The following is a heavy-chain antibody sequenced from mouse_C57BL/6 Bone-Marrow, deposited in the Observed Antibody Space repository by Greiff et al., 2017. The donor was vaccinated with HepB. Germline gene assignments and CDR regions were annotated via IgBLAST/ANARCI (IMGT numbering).Heavy chain of an antibody. V-gene: IGHV1-64*01. CDR3: ARPGWDYFDY. CDR2: IHPNSGST. Sequence: QVQLQQPGAELVKPGASVKLSCKASGYTFTSYWMHWVKQRPGQGLEWIGMIHPNSGSTNYNEKFKSKATLTVDKSSSPAYMQLSSLTSEDSAVYYCARPGWDYFDYWGQGTTLTVSS. J-gene: IGHJ2*01. CDR1: GYTFTSYW. D-gene: IGHD1-1*02.